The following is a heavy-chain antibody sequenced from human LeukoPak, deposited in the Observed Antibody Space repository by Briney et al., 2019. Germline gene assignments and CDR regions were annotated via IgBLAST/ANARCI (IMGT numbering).Heavy chain of an antibody. Sequence: GGSLRLSCEASGSTFSSYSMTWVRQAPGKGLEWVSSIDTPTPYINYADSVRGRFTISRDNARNSLYLQMSSLRAEDTAVYYCVRDFYCHNGACFDFWGQGTLVTVSS. J-gene: IGHJ4*02. D-gene: IGHD2-8*01. CDR3: VRDFYCHNGACFDF. V-gene: IGHV3-21*01. CDR2: IDTPTPYI. CDR1: GSTFSSYS.